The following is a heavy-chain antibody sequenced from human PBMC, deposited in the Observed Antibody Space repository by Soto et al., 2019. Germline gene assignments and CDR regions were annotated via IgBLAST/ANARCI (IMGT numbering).Heavy chain of an antibody. Sequence: SQTLSLTCAISGDSVSSNSAAWNWIRQSPSRGLEWLGRTYYRSKWYNDYAVSVKSRITINPDTSKNQFSLQLNSVTPEERAGYYCARAGERSSGWLSPYYYYVMDVGAKGPRSPSP. V-gene: IGHV6-1*01. CDR3: ARAGERSSGWLSPYYYYVMDV. D-gene: IGHD6-19*01. J-gene: IGHJ6*02. CDR2: TYYRSKWYN. CDR1: GDSVSSNSAA.